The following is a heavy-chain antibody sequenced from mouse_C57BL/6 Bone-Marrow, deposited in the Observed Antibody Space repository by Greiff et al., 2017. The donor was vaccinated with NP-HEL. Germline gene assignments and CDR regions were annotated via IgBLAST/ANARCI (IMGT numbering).Heavy chain of an antibody. CDR3: AREGGPYAMDY. Sequence: EVKLVESGGGLVKPGGSLKLSCAASGFTFSSYAMSWVRQTPEKRLEWVATISDGGSYTYYPDNVKGRFPISRDNAKNNLYLQMSHLKSEDTAMYYCAREGGPYAMDYWGQGTSVTVSS. CDR1: GFTFSSYA. J-gene: IGHJ4*01. CDR2: ISDGGSYT. V-gene: IGHV5-4*01.